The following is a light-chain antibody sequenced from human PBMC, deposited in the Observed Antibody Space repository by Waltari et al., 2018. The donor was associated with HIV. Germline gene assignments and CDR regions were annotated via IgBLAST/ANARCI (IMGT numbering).Light chain of an antibody. J-gene: IGKJ2*01. V-gene: IGKV3-15*01. CDR3: QQYDRWPQT. CDR1: QSVYNN. CDR2: GAS. Sequence: EIVMTQSPVSLSVSPGEGATISCRASQSVYNNVAWYQQQSGQAPRLLIFGASTRASGVPLRFSGSGSGTEFTLTISSLRSEDFVVYYCQQYDRWPQTFGQGTKLEIK.